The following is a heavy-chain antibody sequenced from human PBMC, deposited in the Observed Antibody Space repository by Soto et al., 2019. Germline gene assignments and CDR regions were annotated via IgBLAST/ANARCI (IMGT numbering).Heavy chain of an antibody. Sequence: QVQLQESGPGLVKPSQTLSLTCTVSGGSIRSGGYYWSWIRQHPGKGLEWIGYIYYSGSTHYNPSLQCPTSFSVGTAKDQSSLTLISVTAADMDVHYCARDTTAPPRALDIWGQGTMVTVSS. CDR1: GGSIRSGGYY. V-gene: IGHV4-31*01. CDR2: IYYSGST. J-gene: IGHJ3*02. CDR3: ARDTTAPPRALDI. D-gene: IGHD1-1*01.